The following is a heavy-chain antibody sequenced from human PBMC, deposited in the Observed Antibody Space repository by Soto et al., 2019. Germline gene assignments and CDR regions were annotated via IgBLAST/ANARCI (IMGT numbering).Heavy chain of an antibody. CDR2: IKSKTDGGTT. CDR3: FVPHCSRTSCYPNWFDP. J-gene: IGHJ5*02. CDR1: GFTFSNAW. D-gene: IGHD2-2*01. V-gene: IGHV3-15*01. Sequence: GGSLRLSCAASGFTFSNAWMSWVRQAPGKGLEWVGRIKSKTDGGTTDYAAPVKGRFTISRDDSKNTLYLQMNSLKTEDTAMYYCFVPHCSRTSCYPNWFDPWGQGTLVTVSS.